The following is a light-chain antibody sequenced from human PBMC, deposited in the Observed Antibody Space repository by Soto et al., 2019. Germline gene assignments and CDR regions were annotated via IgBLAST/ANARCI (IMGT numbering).Light chain of an antibody. J-gene: IGLJ1*01. Sequence: AVLTQPPSVSATPGRTFIICCSGSNSNIGNNYVSWYQQLPGTAPKLLIYDNNKRPSEIPDRFSGSKSGPSATLGITGLQTGDEADYYCGTWDSSLSAGVFGTGTKVTVL. V-gene: IGLV1-51*01. CDR3: GTWDSSLSAGV. CDR1: NSNIGNNY. CDR2: DNN.